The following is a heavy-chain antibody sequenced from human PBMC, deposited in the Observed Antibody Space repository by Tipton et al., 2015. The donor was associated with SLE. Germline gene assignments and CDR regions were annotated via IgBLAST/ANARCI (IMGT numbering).Heavy chain of an antibody. V-gene: IGHV4-39*07. CDR2: IFYTGST. J-gene: IGHJ4*02. CDR1: DDSMSSSNYY. Sequence: TLSLTCTVSDDSMSSSNYYWGWIRQPPGKGLEWIGSIFYTGSTYYNPSLKSRVSFSIDRSKNQFSLKLTSVTAADTAVYYCARAIGVNYFNFWGQGILVNVSP. CDR3: ARAIGVNYFNF. D-gene: IGHD3-3*01.